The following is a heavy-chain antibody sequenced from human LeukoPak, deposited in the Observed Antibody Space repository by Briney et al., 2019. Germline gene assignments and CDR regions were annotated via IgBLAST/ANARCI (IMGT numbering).Heavy chain of an antibody. CDR1: TDSITSNW. D-gene: IGHD1-26*01. CDR2: VHKSGST. CDR3: AKEIVGAPTPGAY. J-gene: IGHJ4*02. Sequence: PSETLSLTCAVSTDSITSNWWSWVRQPPGKGLEWIGEVHKSGSTNYYPSLQSRVTISIDKSKNQIALELTSVTAADTAVFYCAKEIVGAPTPGAYWGQGILVTVSS. V-gene: IGHV4-4*02.